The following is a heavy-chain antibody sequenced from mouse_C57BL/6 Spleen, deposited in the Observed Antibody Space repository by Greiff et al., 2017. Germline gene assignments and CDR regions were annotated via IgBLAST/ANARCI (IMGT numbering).Heavy chain of an antibody. Sequence: DVKLVESGGDLVKPGGSLKLSCAASGFTFSSYGMSWVRQTPDKRLEWVATISSGGSYTYYPDSVKGRFTISRDNAKNTLYLQMSSLKSEDTAMYYCARSYDYDERDGCDYWGQGTTLTVSS. D-gene: IGHD2-4*01. CDR3: ARSYDYDERDGCDY. CDR1: GFTFSSYG. CDR2: ISSGGSYT. V-gene: IGHV5-6*02. J-gene: IGHJ2*01.